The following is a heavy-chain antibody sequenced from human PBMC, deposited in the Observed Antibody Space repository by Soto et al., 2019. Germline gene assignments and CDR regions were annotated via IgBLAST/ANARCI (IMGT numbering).Heavy chain of an antibody. CDR1: GFSISSYS. V-gene: IGHV3-21*01. CDR2: ISTSSHHS. J-gene: IGHJ4*02. Sequence: EVQLAESGGGLVKPGGSLRLSCAASGFSISSYSMNWVRQAPGKGLEWVSSISTSSHHSQYADSVRGRFTISRDNAKNSLYLQMDSLRDEDTAVYPGVPDVGAIAATGYWGQGTLVTVSS. D-gene: IGHD2-15*01. CDR3: VPDVGAIAATGY.